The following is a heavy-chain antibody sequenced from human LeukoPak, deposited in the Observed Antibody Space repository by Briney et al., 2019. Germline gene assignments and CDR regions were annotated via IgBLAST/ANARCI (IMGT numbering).Heavy chain of an antibody. Sequence: GGSLRLSCAASGFTFDDYAMHWVRQAPGKGLEWVSGISWNSGSIGYADSVKGRFTISRDNAKNSLYLQMNSPRAEDTALYYCAKDNHYYGSGSYLDYWGQGTLVTVSS. V-gene: IGHV3-9*01. J-gene: IGHJ4*02. CDR2: ISWNSGSI. CDR1: GFTFDDYA. D-gene: IGHD3-10*01. CDR3: AKDNHYYGSGSYLDY.